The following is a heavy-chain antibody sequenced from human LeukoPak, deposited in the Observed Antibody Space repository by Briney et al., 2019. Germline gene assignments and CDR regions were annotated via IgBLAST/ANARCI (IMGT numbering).Heavy chain of an antibody. CDR1: GFTFSSYA. CDR3: AKDLEPDSSSWENSAEYFQH. J-gene: IGHJ1*01. D-gene: IGHD6-13*01. Sequence: GGSLRLSCAASGFTFSSYAMSWVRQAPGKGLEWVSAISGSGGSTYYADSVKGRFTISRDNSKNTLYLQMNSLRAEDTAVYYCAKDLEPDSSSWENSAEYFQHWGQGTLVTVSS. V-gene: IGHV3-23*01. CDR2: ISGSGGST.